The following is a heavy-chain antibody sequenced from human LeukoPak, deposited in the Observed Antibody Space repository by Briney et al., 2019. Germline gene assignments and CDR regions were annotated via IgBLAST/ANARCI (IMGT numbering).Heavy chain of an antibody. D-gene: IGHD3-10*01. Sequence: SETLSLTCAVYGGSFSGYYWSWIRQPPGKGLEWIGEINHSGSTNYNRSLKSRVTISVDTSKNQFSLKLSSVTAADTAVYYCARGRAGSGSYWGQGTLVTVSS. CDR1: GGSFSGYY. CDR2: INHSGST. J-gene: IGHJ4*02. CDR3: ARGRAGSGSY. V-gene: IGHV4-34*01.